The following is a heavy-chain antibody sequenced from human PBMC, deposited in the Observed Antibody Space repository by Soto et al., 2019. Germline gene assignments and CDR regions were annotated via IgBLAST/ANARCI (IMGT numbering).Heavy chain of an antibody. CDR2: IYAGDSDT. V-gene: IGHV5-51*01. J-gene: IGHJ3*01. CDR1: GYSFTTYW. CDR3: VRGVHLTAADAFDV. D-gene: IGHD1-1*01. Sequence: GESLKISCKGYGYSFTTYWIGWVRQIPGKGLEWMGIIYAGDSDTRYSPSFQGQVTISVDESISTAYLQWGSLKASDTAMYYCVRGVHLTAADAFDVWGQGTMVTVSS.